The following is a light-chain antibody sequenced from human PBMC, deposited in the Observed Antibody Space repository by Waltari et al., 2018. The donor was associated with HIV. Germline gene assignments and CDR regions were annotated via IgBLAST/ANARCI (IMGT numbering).Light chain of an antibody. Sequence: QSALTQPPSVSGSPGQSVTISCTGTSSDVGAYYRISWYHQPPGTAPNLMIYEVIYRPSGVPDRFSGSKSGNTASLTISGLQAEDEGDYYCSSYTSSNIYVFGTATTVTVL. V-gene: IGLV2-18*02. J-gene: IGLJ1*01. CDR3: SSYTSSNIYV. CDR1: SSDVGAYYR. CDR2: EVI.